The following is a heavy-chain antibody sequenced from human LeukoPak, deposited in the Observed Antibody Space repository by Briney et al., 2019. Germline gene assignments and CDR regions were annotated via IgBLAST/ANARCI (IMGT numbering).Heavy chain of an antibody. CDR3: ARGPGVAAAGLPYGMEV. V-gene: IGHV1-69*04. J-gene: IGHJ6*01. CDR2: IIPILGIA. D-gene: IGHD6-13*01. Sequence: SVPVSCKGSGCTLISYSIGCVRQPAAREREWMGRIIPILGIANYAQKCQGRVTITADKSTSTAYMELSSLRSEDTAVYYCARGPGVAAAGLPYGMEVWGEGATVTASS. CDR1: GCTLISYS.